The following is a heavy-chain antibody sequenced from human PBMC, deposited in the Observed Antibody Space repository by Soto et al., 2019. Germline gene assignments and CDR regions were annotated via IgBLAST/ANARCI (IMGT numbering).Heavy chain of an antibody. CDR2: ISGSGGTT. CDR3: ATISDRGIAAALDS. J-gene: IGHJ4*02. CDR1: TFTFTDYA. Sequence: EVQLLESGGWLVRPGGSLRLSCVASTFTFTDYAMSWVRQAPGEGLEWVSGISGSGGTTYYAESVKGRFSISRDNSKNTLYLHLNNLRVEDTAIYYCATISDRGIAAALDSWGQGTLVTVSS. D-gene: IGHD6-13*01. V-gene: IGHV3-23*01.